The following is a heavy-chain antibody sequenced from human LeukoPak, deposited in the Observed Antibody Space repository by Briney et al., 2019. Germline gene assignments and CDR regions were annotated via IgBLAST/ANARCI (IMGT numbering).Heavy chain of an antibody. V-gene: IGHV1-18*01. CDR1: GYTFTSYG. CDR3: ARDLYYYDSSGYPDY. CDR2: ISAYNGNT. Sequence: GESLKISCKGSGYTFTSYGISWARQAPGQGLEWMGWISAYNGNTNYAQKLQGRVTMTTDTSTSTAYMELRSLRSDDTAVYYCARDLYYYDSSGYPDYWGQGTLVTVSS. J-gene: IGHJ4*02. D-gene: IGHD3-22*01.